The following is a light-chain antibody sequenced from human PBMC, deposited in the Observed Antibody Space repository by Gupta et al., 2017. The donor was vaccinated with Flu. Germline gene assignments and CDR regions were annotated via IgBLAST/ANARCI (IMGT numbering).Light chain of an antibody. CDR1: QSLSF. CDR3: QQYCDSQYT. Sequence: EIVLTQSPGTLSLSPGERATLSCRASQSLSFFSWYQQKPGQAPSLLIYGASTRATGIPDRFSGSGSGTDFTLTISRLEPEDFATYYCQQYCDSQYTFGQGTKLEIK. V-gene: IGKV3-20*01. J-gene: IGKJ2*01. CDR2: GAS.